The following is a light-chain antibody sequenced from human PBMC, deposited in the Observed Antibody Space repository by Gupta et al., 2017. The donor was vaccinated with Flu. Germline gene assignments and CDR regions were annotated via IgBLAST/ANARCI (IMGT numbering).Light chain of an antibody. CDR1: QSVSSN. CDR2: GAS. J-gene: IGKJ3*01. V-gene: IGKV3-15*01. CDR3: QQYNNWPHLT. Sequence: EIVMTQSPATLSVSPGERATLSCRASQSVSSNLAWYQQKPGQAPRLLIYGASTRATGIPARFSGSGSGTEFTLTISSRQSEDFAVYYCQQYNNWPHLTFGPGTKVDIK.